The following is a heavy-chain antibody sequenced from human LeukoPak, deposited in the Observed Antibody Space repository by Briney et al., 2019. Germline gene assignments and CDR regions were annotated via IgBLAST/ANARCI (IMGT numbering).Heavy chain of an antibody. J-gene: IGHJ4*02. CDR1: GFTFSSYG. Sequence: PGGSLRLSCAASGFTFSSYGMHWVRQAPGKGLEWVEFIRYDGSTKYYADSVKGRFTISRDNSKNTLYLQMNSLRAEDTAVYYCAKDRSKYVVIDYWGQGTLVTVSS. CDR3: AKDRSKYVVIDY. V-gene: IGHV3-30*02. D-gene: IGHD4-23*01. CDR2: IRYDGSTK.